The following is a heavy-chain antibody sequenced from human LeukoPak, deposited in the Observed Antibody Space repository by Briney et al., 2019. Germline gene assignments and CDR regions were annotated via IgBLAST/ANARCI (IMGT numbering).Heavy chain of an antibody. CDR2: IIPIFGTA. D-gene: IGHD1-1*01. Sequence: ASVKVSCKSSVGTFSIYAISWVRQAPGQGLEWMGGIIPIFGTANYAQKFRGRVTITADESTSTAYMELSSLRSEDTAVYYCARGYNWNWFDPWGQGTLVTVSS. J-gene: IGHJ5*02. V-gene: IGHV1-69*13. CDR1: VGTFSIYA. CDR3: ARGYNWNWFDP.